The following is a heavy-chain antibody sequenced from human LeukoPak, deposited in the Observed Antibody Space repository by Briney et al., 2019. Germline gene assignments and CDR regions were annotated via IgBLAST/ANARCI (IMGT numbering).Heavy chain of an antibody. CDR2: ISSSGDTI. D-gene: IGHD1-7*01. CDR3: ARAHNWKYGSFDF. J-gene: IGHJ4*02. CDR1: GFTFSDYY. Sequence: GGSLRLSCAASGFTFSDYYMSWIRQAPGKGLEWISYISSSGDTIFYADSLKGRFTISRDNAKNSLYLQMNSLRAEDTAVYYCARAHNWKYGSFDFWGQGTLVTVSS. V-gene: IGHV3-11*04.